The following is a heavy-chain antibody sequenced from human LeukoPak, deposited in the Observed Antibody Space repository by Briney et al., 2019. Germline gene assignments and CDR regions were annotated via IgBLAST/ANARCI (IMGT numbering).Heavy chain of an antibody. D-gene: IGHD6-6*01. J-gene: IGHJ6*03. V-gene: IGHV1-2*02. CDR3: ARGAGYSSSYYYYVDV. CDR2: INPNSGGT. CDR1: GYTFTGYY. Sequence: ASVKVSCKASGYTFTGYYMHWVRQAPGQGLEWMGWINPNSGGTNYAQKFQGRVTMTRDTSISTAYMELSRLRSDDTAVYYCARGAGYSSSYYYYVDVWGKGTTVTVSS.